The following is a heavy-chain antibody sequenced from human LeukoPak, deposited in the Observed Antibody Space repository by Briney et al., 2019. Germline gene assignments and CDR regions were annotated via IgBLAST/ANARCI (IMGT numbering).Heavy chain of an antibody. D-gene: IGHD6-19*01. V-gene: IGHV1-8*02. Sequence: ASVKVSCKPSGYTFTDYYLLWVRQATGQGLEWMGWMNPNSGNTGYAQKFQGRVTMTRNTSISTAYMELSSLRSEDTAVYYCARGAGSSGWYWGPAFDIWGQGTMVTVSS. J-gene: IGHJ3*02. CDR3: ARGAGSSGWYWGPAFDI. CDR1: GYTFTDYY. CDR2: MNPNSGNT.